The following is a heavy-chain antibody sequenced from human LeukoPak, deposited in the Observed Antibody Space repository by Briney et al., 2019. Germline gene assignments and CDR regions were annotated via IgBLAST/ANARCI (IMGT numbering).Heavy chain of an antibody. CDR1: GYSISSGYF. J-gene: IGHJ4*02. CDR2: IYHSGST. V-gene: IGHV4-38-2*02. CDR3: ARGGWNKFDY. D-gene: IGHD3-22*01. Sequence: SETLSLTCTVSGYSISSGYFWGWIRQPPGKGLEWIGTIYHSGSTYYNPSLKSRVTISVDTSKNQFSLKLSSVTAADTAVYYCARGGWNKFDYWGQGTLVTVSS.